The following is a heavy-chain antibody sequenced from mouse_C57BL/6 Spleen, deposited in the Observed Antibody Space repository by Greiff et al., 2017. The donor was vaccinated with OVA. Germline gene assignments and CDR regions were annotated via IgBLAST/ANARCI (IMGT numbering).Heavy chain of an antibody. CDR2: INPSTGGT. V-gene: IGHV1-42*01. Sequence: VQLQQSGPELVKPGASVKISCKASGYSFTGYYMNWVKQSPEKSLEWIGEINPSTGGTTYNQKFKAKATLTVDKSSSTAYMQLKSLTSEDSAVYYCARPRDYDYAMDYWGQGTSVTVSS. J-gene: IGHJ4*01. D-gene: IGHD1-1*01. CDR3: ARPRDYDYAMDY. CDR1: GYSFTGYY.